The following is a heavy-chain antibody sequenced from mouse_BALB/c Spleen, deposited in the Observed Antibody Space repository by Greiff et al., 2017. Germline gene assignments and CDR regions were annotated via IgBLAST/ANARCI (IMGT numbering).Heavy chain of an antibody. J-gene: IGHJ2*01. CDR1: GFNIKDYY. D-gene: IGHD1-2*01. Sequence: VQLQQSGAELVRSGASVKLSCTASGFNIKDYYMHWVKQRPEQGLEWIGRIDPENGDTEYAPKFQGKAAMTADTSSNTAYLQLSSLTSEDTAVYYCSASPTAVDYWGQGKTLTVAS. CDR2: IDPENGDT. CDR3: SASPTAVDY. V-gene: IGHV14-4*02.